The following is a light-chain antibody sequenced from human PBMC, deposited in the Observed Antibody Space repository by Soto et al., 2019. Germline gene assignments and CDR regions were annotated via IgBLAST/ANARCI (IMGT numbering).Light chain of an antibody. CDR1: QNINSD. V-gene: IGKV1-5*03. CDR2: RAS. CDR3: QQQNNYWT. J-gene: IGKJ1*01. Sequence: DVQMTQSPSTLSASVGDRVTITCRASQNINSDLAWYQQKPGKAPQLLIYRASSLESGDPSRFSGSGSGTEFALTITSLQPDDFATYYCQQQNNYWTFGHGTRVDIK.